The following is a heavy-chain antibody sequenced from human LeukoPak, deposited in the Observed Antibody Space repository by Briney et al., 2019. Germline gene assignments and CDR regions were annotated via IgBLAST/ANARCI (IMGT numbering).Heavy chain of an antibody. CDR1: GYTFTGYY. CDR2: INPNSGGT. V-gene: IGHV1-2*02. J-gene: IGHJ4*02. Sequence: ASVKVSCKASGYTFTGYYMHWVRQAPGQGLEWMGWINPNSGGTNYAQKFQGRVTMTRDTSISTAYMELSRLTSDDTAVYYCAGPRAGSYPHWGQGTLITVSS. D-gene: IGHD1-26*01. CDR3: AGPRAGSYPH.